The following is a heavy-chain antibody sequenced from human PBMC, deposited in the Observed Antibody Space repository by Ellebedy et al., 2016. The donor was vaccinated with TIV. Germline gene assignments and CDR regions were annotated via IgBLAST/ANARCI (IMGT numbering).Heavy chain of an antibody. V-gene: IGHV3-21*01. CDR2: ISSSSSYI. CDR3: AILSMIVVPGVDAFDI. Sequence: GESLKISCAASGFTFSSYSMNWVRQAPGKGLEWVPSISSSSSYIYYADSVKGRFTISRDNAKNSLYLQMNSLRAEDTAVYYCAILSMIVVPGVDAFDIWGQGTMVTVSS. J-gene: IGHJ3*02. CDR1: GFTFSSYS. D-gene: IGHD3-22*01.